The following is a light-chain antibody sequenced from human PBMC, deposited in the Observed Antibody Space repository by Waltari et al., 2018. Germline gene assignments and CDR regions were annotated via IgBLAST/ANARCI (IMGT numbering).Light chain of an antibody. J-gene: IGLJ2*01. CDR2: DVE. CDR1: TSDILSYDY. Sequence: HSALTQPASVSGSPGQSITISCTGTTSDILSYDYVAWYQQHTDKVPKLLIYDVESRPSGVSNRFSVSTSGNTASLTISGLQAEDEADYYCASYTSTPTLVVFGGGTKVTVL. V-gene: IGLV2-14*03. CDR3: ASYTSTPTLVV.